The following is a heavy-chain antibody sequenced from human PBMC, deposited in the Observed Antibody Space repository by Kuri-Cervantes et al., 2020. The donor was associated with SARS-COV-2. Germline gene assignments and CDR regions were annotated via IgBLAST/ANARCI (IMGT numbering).Heavy chain of an antibody. CDR2: IRSKAYGGTT. D-gene: IGHD3-3*01. J-gene: IGHJ4*02. CDR1: GFTVSSNY. V-gene: IGHV3-49*04. Sequence: GGSLRLSCAASGFTVSSNYMSWVRQAPGKGLEWVGFIRSKAYGGTTEYAASVKGRFTISRDDSKSIAYLQMNSLKTEDTAVYYCTRDDFWSGVADYWGQGTLVTVSS. CDR3: TRDDFWSGVADY.